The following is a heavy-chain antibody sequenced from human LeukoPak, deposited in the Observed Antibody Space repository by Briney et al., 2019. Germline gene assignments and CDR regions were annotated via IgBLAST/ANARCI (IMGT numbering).Heavy chain of an antibody. CDR1: GGSFSGYY. Sequence: LSLTCAVYGGSFSGYYWSWIRQAPGKGLEWVSYISSSSSYTNYADSVKGRFTISRDNAKNSLYLQMNSLRAEDTAVYYCALSGSYYNFDYWGQGTLVTVSS. J-gene: IGHJ4*02. CDR3: ALSGSYYNFDY. V-gene: IGHV3-11*06. D-gene: IGHD1-26*01. CDR2: ISSSSSYT.